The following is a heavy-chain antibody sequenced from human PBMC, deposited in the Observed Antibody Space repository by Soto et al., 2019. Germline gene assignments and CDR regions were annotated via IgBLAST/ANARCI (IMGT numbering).Heavy chain of an antibody. CDR3: ARWARDYYGSGSYSPEGFDP. CDR2: IYYSGST. Sequence: SETLSLTCTVSGGSISCGSYYWRWIRQPPGKGLEWIGYIYYSGSTNYNPSLKSRVTISVDTSKNQFSLKLSSVTAADTAVYYCARWARDYYGSGSYSPEGFDPWGQGTLVTVSS. J-gene: IGHJ5*02. D-gene: IGHD3-10*01. CDR1: GGSISCGSYY. V-gene: IGHV4-61*01.